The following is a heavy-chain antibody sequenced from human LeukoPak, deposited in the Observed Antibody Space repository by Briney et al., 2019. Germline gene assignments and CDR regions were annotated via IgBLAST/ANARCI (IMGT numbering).Heavy chain of an antibody. D-gene: IGHD3-22*01. CDR1: GFTFDDYA. CDR2: ISWNSGSI. J-gene: IGHJ4*02. CDR3: AKDQGYYYDSSGRELDY. Sequence: GRSLRLSCAASGFTFDDYAMHWVRQAPGKGLEWVSGISWNSGSIGYADSVKGRFTISRDNSKNTLYLQMNSLRAEDTAVYYCAKDQGYYYDSSGRELDYWGQGTLVTVSS. V-gene: IGHV3-9*01.